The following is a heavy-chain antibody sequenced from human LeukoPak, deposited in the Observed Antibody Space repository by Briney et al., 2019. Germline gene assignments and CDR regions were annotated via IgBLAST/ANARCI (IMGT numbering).Heavy chain of an antibody. J-gene: IGHJ6*02. CDR1: GFTFSSYS. Sequence: TGGSLRLSCAASGFTFSSYSMNWVRQAPGKGLEWVSSISSSSSYIYYADSVKGRFTIFRDNAKNSLYLQMNSLRAEDTAVYYCAREERFLQWPYYNGMDVWGQGTTVTVSS. CDR2: ISSSSSYI. V-gene: IGHV3-21*06. CDR3: AREERFLQWPYYNGMDV. D-gene: IGHD3-3*01.